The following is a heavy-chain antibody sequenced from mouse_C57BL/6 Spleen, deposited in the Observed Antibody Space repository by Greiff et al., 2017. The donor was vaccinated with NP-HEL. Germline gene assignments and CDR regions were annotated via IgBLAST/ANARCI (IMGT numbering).Heavy chain of an antibody. Sequence: VQLQQPGAELVMPGASVKLSCKASGYTFTSYWMHWVKQRPGQGLEWIGEIDPSDSYTNYNQKFKGKSTLTVDKSSSTAYMQLSSLTSEDSAVYYCARGVGRGNYFDYWGQGTTLTVSS. CDR1: GYTFTSYW. V-gene: IGHV1-69*01. J-gene: IGHJ2*01. CDR3: ARGVGRGNYFDY. CDR2: IDPSDSYT. D-gene: IGHD4-1*01.